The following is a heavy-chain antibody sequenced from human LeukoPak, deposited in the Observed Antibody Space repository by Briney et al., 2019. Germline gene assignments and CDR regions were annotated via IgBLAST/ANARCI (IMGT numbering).Heavy chain of an antibody. CDR3: AKGNERYFDWLFNFDP. J-gene: IGHJ5*02. CDR1: GFAFSSYA. V-gene: IGHV3-23*01. CDR2: ISGSGGST. Sequence: GGSLRLSCAASGFAFSSYAMSWVRQAPGKGLEWVSAISGSGGSTYYADSVKGRFTISRDNSKNTLYLQMNSLRAEDTAVYYCAKGNERYFDWLFNFDPWGQGTLVTVSS. D-gene: IGHD3-9*01.